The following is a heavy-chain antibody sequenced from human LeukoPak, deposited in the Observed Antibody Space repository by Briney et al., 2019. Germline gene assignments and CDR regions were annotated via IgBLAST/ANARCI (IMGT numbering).Heavy chain of an antibody. V-gene: IGHV3-30*02. D-gene: IGHD6-13*01. Sequence: GGSLRLSCAASGFTFSSYGMHWVRQAPGKGLEWVAFIRYDGSNKYYADFVKGRFTISRDNSKNTLYLQMNSLRAEDTAVYYCAKDHKYRIAAAGRGWYFDYWGQGTLVTVSS. J-gene: IGHJ4*02. CDR1: GFTFSSYG. CDR3: AKDHKYRIAAAGRGWYFDY. CDR2: IRYDGSNK.